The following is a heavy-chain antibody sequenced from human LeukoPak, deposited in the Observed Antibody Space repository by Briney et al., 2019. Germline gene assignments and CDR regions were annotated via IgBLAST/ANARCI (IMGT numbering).Heavy chain of an antibody. CDR1: GGSISSYY. D-gene: IGHD2-21*02. CDR2: IYYSGST. V-gene: IGHV4-39*07. J-gene: IGHJ4*02. CDR3: ARGKYCGGDCYVLFDY. Sequence: SETLSLTCTVSGGSISSYYWGWIRQPPGKGLEWIGSIYYSGSTYYNPSLKSRVTISVDTSKNQFSLKLSSVTAADTAVYYCARGKYCGGDCYVLFDYWGQGTLVTVSS.